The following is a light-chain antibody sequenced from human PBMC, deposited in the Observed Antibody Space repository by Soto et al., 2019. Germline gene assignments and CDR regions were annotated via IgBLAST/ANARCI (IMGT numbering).Light chain of an antibody. J-gene: IGKJ4*01. Sequence: DIQMTQSPSSLSASVGDRVSIACRASQSISRHINWYQQKPGLAPKLLIYATSSLQSGVPSRFSGSGSGTDFALTISSLQPDDFATYYCQQSYLTPLTFGGGTKV. CDR1: QSISRH. CDR2: ATS. CDR3: QQSYLTPLT. V-gene: IGKV1-39*01.